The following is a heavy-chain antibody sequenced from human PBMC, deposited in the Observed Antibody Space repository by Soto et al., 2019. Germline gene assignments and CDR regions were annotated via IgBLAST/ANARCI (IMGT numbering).Heavy chain of an antibody. V-gene: IGHV3-30*18. D-gene: IGHD5-12*01. CDR1: GFTFSSYG. CDR2: ISYDGSNK. Sequence: QVQLVESGGGVVQPGRSLRLSCAASGFTFSSYGMHWVRQAPGTGLEWVAVISYDGSNKYYADSVKGRLTISRDNSKNTLYLKRNSLRGEDTAVYYCVKDNGSGCDWLRVGDASDIWGQGRMVTVSS. CDR3: VKDNGSGCDWLRVGDASDI. J-gene: IGHJ3*02.